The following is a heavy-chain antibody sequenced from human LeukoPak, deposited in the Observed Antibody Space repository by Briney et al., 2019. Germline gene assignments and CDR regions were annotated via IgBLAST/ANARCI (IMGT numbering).Heavy chain of an antibody. CDR2: IYHSGRT. D-gene: IGHD3-10*01. V-gene: IGHV4-30-2*01. CDR3: ARDLLWFGEAYFDY. CDR1: GGSISSGDYS. Sequence: SQTLSLTCAVSGGSISSGDYSWSWIRQPPGKGLEWIGYIYHSGRTYYNPSLKSRVTISIDRSKNQFSLKLSSVTAADTAVYYCARDLLWFGEAYFDYWGQGTLVTGSS. J-gene: IGHJ4*02.